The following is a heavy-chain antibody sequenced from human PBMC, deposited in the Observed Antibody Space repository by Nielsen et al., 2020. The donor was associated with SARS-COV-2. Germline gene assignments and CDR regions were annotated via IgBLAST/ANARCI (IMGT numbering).Heavy chain of an antibody. CDR3: AKGVGGGSSSDWFDP. Sequence: SETLSLTCAVSGGSIRSSKWWGWVRQPPGKGLQWSGEIYPSGSTNYNPSLKSPITISVDESKNQFSLKLTSVTAADAAVYYCAKGVGGGSSSDWFDPWGQGTLVTVSS. CDR1: GGSIRSSKW. J-gene: IGHJ5*02. CDR2: IYPSGST. D-gene: IGHD3-10*01. V-gene: IGHV4-4*02.